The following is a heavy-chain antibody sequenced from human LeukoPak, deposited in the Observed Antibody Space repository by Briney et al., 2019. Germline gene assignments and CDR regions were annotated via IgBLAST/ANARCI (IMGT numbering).Heavy chain of an antibody. Sequence: PSETLSLTCTVSGGSISSSSYYWGWIRQPPGKGLEWIGSIYYSGSTHYNPSLKSRVTISVGTSKNQFSLKLSSVTAADTAVYYCARDKASGWSHSWFDPWGQGTLVTVSS. CDR2: IYYSGST. V-gene: IGHV4-39*07. J-gene: IGHJ5*02. CDR1: GGSISSSSYY. D-gene: IGHD6-19*01. CDR3: ARDKASGWSHSWFDP.